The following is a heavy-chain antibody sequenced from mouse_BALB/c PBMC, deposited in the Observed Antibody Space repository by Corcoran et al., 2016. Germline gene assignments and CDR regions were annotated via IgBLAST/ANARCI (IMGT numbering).Heavy chain of an antibody. CDR3: ARYTTVVAPYYFDY. CDR2: INTYTGEP. CDR1: GYTFTNYG. V-gene: IGHV9-3-1*01. D-gene: IGHD1-1*01. Sequence: QIQLVKSGPELKKPGETVKISCKVSGYTFTNYGVNWVKQAPGKGLKWMGWINTYTGEPTYADDFKGRFAFSLETSASTAYLQINNLKNEDTATYFCARYTTVVAPYYFDYWGQGTTLTVSS. J-gene: IGHJ2*01.